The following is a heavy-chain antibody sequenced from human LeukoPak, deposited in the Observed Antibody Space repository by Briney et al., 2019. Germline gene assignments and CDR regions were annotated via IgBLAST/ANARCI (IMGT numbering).Heavy chain of an antibody. CDR1: GFTFSTYT. CDR3: ARDPRGPTADDHSGRDTFED. Sequence: GGSLRLSCAASGFTFSTYTLHWVRQAPGKGLEWVAVVLYDGETKYYADSVKGRFTISRDNSRNTLSLQMNSLRPDDTAVYYCARDPRGPTADDHSGRDTFEDWGQGTRVTVSS. CDR2: VLYDGETK. J-gene: IGHJ4*02. D-gene: IGHD3-22*01. V-gene: IGHV3-30*04.